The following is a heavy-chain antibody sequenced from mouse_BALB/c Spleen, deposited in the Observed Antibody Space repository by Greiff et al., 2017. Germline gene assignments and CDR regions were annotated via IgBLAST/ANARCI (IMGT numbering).Heavy chain of an antibody. V-gene: IGHV2-2*02. Sequence: VQGVESGPGLVQPSQSLSITCTVSGFSLTSYGVHWVRQSPGKGLEWLGVIWSGGSTDYNAAFISRLSISKDNSKSQVFFKMNSLQANDTAIYYCARGHAMDYWGQGTSVTVSS. J-gene: IGHJ4*01. CDR3: ARGHAMDY. CDR1: GFSLTSYG. CDR2: IWSGGST.